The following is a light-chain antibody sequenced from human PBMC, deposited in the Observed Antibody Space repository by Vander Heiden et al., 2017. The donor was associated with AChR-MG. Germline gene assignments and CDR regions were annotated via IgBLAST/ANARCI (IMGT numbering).Light chain of an antibody. CDR2: LGS. CDR1: QSLLHSSGDNY. Sequence: DIVVTQSPLYLPVTPGEPASISCRSSQSLLHSSGDNYLDWYLQKPGQSPQLLIYLGSNRASGVPDRFSGSGSGTDFTLKISRVEAEDVGIYYCRQALETSQSFGQRTKLEIK. V-gene: IGKV2-28*01. J-gene: IGKJ2*01. CDR3: RQALETSQS.